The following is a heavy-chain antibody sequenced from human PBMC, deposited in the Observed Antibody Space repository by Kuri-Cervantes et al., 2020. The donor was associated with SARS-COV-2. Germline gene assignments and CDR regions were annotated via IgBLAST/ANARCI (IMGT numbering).Heavy chain of an antibody. CDR1: GYTFTSYY. D-gene: IGHD3-3*01. V-gene: IGHV1-46*01. CDR3: ARDLRGFLEWLGXWVSGMDV. CDR2: INPSGGST. Sequence: ASVKVSCKASGYTFTSYYMHWVRQAPGQGLEWMGIINPSGGSTSYAQKFQGRVTMTRDTSTSTVYMELSSLRSEDTAVYYCARDLRGFLEWLGXWVSGMDVWGQGTTVTVSS. J-gene: IGHJ6*02.